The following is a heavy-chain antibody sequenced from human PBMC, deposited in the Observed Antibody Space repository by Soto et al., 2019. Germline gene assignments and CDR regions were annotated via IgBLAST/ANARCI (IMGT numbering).Heavy chain of an antibody. CDR2: IYNSGST. CDR1: GRSISSGGFY. CDR3: ARDVLDYGGPNWFDP. J-gene: IGHJ5*02. V-gene: IGHV4-31*03. Sequence: QGQLQEARPGLVKPSQTLSLTCTVSGRSISSGGFYWTWIRQHPGKGLEWIGYIYNSGSTNYNPSLKSRVTLSEDTSKNQFSLKLRSVTAADTAMYYCARDVLDYGGPNWFDPWGPGNLVTVSS. D-gene: IGHD4-17*01.